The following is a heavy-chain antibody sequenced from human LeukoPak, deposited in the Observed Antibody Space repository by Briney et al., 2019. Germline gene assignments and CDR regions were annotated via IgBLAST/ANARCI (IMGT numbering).Heavy chain of an antibody. D-gene: IGHD2-2*01. CDR2: MNPNSANT. V-gene: IGHV1-8*02. Sequence: GASVGVSCKTSGYTFSTYDINWLRQAAGQGLEWMGWMNPNSANTGFAQKFQGRAAITRDTSTATAYLELSGLTSEDTAVYYCARAIRYQLLSDYWGQGTLVTVSS. CDR1: GYTFSTYD. CDR3: ARAIRYQLLSDY. J-gene: IGHJ4*02.